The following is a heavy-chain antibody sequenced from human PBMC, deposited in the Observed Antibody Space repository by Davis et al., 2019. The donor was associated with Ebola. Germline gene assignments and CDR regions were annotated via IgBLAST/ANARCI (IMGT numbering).Heavy chain of an antibody. V-gene: IGHV4-34*01. CDR2: INHSGST. Sequence: PSETLSLTCAVYGGSFSGYYWSWIRQPPGKGLEWIGEINHSGSTNYNPSLKSRVTISVDKSKNQFSLKLSSVTAADTAVYYCARLRWELLIYYYYMDVWGKGTTVTVSS. J-gene: IGHJ6*03. CDR1: GGSFSGYY. D-gene: IGHD1-26*01. CDR3: ARLRWELLIYYYYMDV.